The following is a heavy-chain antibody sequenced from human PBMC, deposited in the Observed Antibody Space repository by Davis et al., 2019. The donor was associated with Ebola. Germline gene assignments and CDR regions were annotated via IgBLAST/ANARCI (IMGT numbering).Heavy chain of an antibody. V-gene: IGHV4-39*01. D-gene: IGHD4-23*01. J-gene: IGHJ4*02. CDR2: IYYSGST. CDR3: ARSHSPAVVTWYYFDY. CDR1: GGSISSSSYY. Sequence: MPGGSLRLSCTVSGGSISSSSYYWGWIRQPPGKGLEWIGSIYYSGSTYYSPSLKSRVTISIDTSKNQFSLKLSSVTAADTAVYYCARSHSPAVVTWYYFDYWGQGTLVTVSS.